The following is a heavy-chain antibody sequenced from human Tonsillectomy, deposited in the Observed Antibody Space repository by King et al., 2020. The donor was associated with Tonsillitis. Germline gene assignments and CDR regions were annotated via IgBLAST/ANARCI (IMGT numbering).Heavy chain of an antibody. D-gene: IGHD3-10*01. CDR2: ISYDGSKD. CDR1: GFTFNNYA. J-gene: IGHJ4*02. CDR3: ANSDGFYSFDS. Sequence: VQLVESGGGVVQPGRSLRLSCLASGFTFNNYAMHWVRQAPGKGLEWVAVISYDGSKDYYADSVKGRFTISRDDSKNTVYLQMNSLGAEDTAVYYCANSDGFYSFDSGAREPWSPSPQ. V-gene: IGHV3-30*18.